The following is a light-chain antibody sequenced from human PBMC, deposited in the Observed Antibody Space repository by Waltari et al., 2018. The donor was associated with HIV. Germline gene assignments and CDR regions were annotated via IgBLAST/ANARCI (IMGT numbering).Light chain of an antibody. Sequence: QSALTQPRSLSGSPGPSVTMSCSGTSSDVCGYKYVSWYQQHPGKAPKLLIYDVNKRPSGVSDRFSGSKSGNTASLTISGLQVEDEADYYCCSYAGSYTYVVLGGGTKLTVL. CDR3: CSYAGSYTYVV. J-gene: IGLJ2*01. V-gene: IGLV2-11*01. CDR1: SSDVCGYKY. CDR2: DVN.